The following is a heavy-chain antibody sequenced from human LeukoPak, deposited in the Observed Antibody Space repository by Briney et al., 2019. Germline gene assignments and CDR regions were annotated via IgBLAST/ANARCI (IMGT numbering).Heavy chain of an antibody. V-gene: IGHV3-21*01. Sequence: PGGSLRLSCAASGFTFSSYTMNWVRQAPGKGLEWVSPISSSSSYIYYADSVKGRFTISRYNAKNSLYLQMNSLRAEDTAVYYCARDGSGYSDPVDYWGQGTLVTVSS. J-gene: IGHJ4*02. CDR3: ARDGSGYSDPVDY. CDR1: GFTFSSYT. CDR2: ISSSSSYI. D-gene: IGHD3-22*01.